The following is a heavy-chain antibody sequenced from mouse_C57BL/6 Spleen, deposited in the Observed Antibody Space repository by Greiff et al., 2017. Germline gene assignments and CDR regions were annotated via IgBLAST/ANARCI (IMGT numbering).Heavy chain of an antibody. CDR1: GFSLTSYG. CDR3: ARHELTGTFAY. V-gene: IGHV2-6*02. Sequence: QVQLMESGPGLVAPSQSLSITCTVSGFSLTSYGVHWVRQPPGKGLEWLVLIWSDGSTTYNSALKSRLSISKDNSKSQVFLKMNRLQTEDTAMDYCARHELTGTFAYWGQGTLVTVSA. D-gene: IGHD4-1*01. CDR2: IWSDGST. J-gene: IGHJ3*01.